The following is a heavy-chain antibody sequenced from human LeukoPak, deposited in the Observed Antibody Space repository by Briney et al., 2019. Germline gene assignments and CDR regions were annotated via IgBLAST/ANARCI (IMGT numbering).Heavy chain of an antibody. J-gene: IGHJ3*02. D-gene: IGHD6-19*01. CDR2: INPNSGGT. Sequence: GASVKVSCKASGYTLTGYYMHWVRQAPGQGLEWMGWINPNSGGTNYAQKFQGRVTMTRDTSISTAYMELSRLRSDDTAVYYCASKSSGYSSGWYDAFDIWGQGTMVTVSS. V-gene: IGHV1-2*02. CDR3: ASKSSGYSSGWYDAFDI. CDR1: GYTLTGYY.